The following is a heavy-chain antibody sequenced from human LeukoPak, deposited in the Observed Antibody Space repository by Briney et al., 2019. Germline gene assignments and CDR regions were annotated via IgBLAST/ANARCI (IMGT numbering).Heavy chain of an antibody. CDR3: ARMLTLHYYDSSGPFDY. CDR1: AYTFTGSY. D-gene: IGHD3-22*01. CDR2: INPNSGVT. Sequence: PRVSVKVSCKASAYTFTGSYMHWVRQAPGQGLEWMGWINPNSGVTNYAQKFQGRVTMTRDTSISTAYMELSRLRSDDTAVYYCARMLTLHYYDSSGPFDYWGQGTLVTVSS. J-gene: IGHJ4*02. V-gene: IGHV1-2*02.